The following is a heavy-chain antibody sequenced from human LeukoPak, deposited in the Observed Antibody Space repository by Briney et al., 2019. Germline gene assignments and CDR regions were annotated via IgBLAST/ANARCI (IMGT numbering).Heavy chain of an antibody. J-gene: IGHJ4*02. D-gene: IGHD3-3*01. V-gene: IGHV4-59*12. CDR2: IYYTGTT. Sequence: SETLSLTCTVSGGSISSYYWSWIRQPPGKGLEWIAYIYYTGTTNYNPSLKSRVTMSVDTSKNQFSLKLSSVTAADTAVYYCAREEGIFGVVIHDYWGQGTLVTVSS. CDR3: AREEGIFGVVIHDY. CDR1: GGSISSYY.